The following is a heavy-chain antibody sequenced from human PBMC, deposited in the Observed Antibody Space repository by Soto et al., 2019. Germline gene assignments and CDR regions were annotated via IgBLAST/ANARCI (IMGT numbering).Heavy chain of an antibody. CDR3: ARDPLFGSGSYYNMTVFDY. CDR1: GFTFSSYA. V-gene: IGHV3-30-3*01. J-gene: IGHJ4*02. CDR2: ISYDGSNK. Sequence: QVQLVESGGGVVQPGRSLRLSCAASGFTFSSYAMHWVRQAPGKGLEWVAVISYDGSNKYYADSVKGRFPISRDNSKNTLYLQMNSLRAEDTAVYYCARDPLFGSGSYYNMTVFDYWGQGTLVTVSS. D-gene: IGHD3-10*01.